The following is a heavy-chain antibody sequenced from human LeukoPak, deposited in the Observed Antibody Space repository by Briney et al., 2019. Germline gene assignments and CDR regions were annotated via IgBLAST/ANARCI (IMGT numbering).Heavy chain of an antibody. CDR3: AKVSGNYGDPFDY. V-gene: IGHV3-23*01. CDR2: VSGSGDGT. J-gene: IGHJ4*02. D-gene: IGHD4-17*01. Sequence: GGSLRLSGAVSGFPFSTNAMSWVRRAPGRGLEWVSGVSGSGDGTYYADSVKGRFTISRDNSKNTLYLQMNSLRAEDTAVYYCAKVSGNYGDPFDYWGQGTLVTVSS. CDR1: GFPFSTNA.